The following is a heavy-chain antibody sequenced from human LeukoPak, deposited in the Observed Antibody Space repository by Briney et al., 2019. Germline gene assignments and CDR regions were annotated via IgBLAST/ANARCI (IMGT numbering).Heavy chain of an antibody. CDR1: GGSISNTNW. Sequence: SETLSLTCAVSGGSISNTNWWSWVRQPPGKGLEWIGEIYHSGTTNYNPSFKSRVTLSVDKSRNQFSLKLSSVTAADTAVYYCARELELRSNWFDPWGQGTLVTVSS. V-gene: IGHV4-4*02. D-gene: IGHD1-7*01. CDR2: IYHSGTT. J-gene: IGHJ5*02. CDR3: ARELELRSNWFDP.